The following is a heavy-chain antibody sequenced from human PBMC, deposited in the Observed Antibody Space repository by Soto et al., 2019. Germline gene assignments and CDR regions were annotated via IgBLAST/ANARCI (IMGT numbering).Heavy chain of an antibody. D-gene: IGHD3-22*01. J-gene: IGHJ4*02. CDR2: INHSGST. CDR1: GGSFSGYY. Sequence: SETLSLTCAVYGGSFSGYYWNWIRQPPGKGLEWIGEINHSGSTNYNPSLKSRVTISVDTSKNQFSLKLSSVTAADTAVYYCARGRDSSGIDYWGQGTLVTVSS. CDR3: ARGRDSSGIDY. V-gene: IGHV4-34*01.